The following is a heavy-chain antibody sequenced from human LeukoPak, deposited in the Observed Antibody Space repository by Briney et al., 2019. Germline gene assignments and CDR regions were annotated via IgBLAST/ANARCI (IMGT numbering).Heavy chain of an antibody. CDR2: IYYSGST. J-gene: IGHJ4*02. CDR1: GGSISSYY. V-gene: IGHV4-59*01. CDR3: ARGLTAGYYDSSGDY. D-gene: IGHD3-22*01. Sequence: SVTLSLTCTVSGGSISSYYWSWIRQPPGKGLEWIGYIYYSGSTNYNPSLKSRVTISVDTSKNQFSLKLSSVTAADTAVYYCARGLTAGYYDSSGDYWGQGTLVTVSS.